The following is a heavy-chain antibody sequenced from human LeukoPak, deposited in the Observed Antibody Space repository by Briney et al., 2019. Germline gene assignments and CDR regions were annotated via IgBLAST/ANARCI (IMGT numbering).Heavy chain of an antibody. CDR3: AVDGPLTYYYGSSGYLYY. Sequence: ASVKVSCKASGYTFTSYGISWVRQAPGQGLEWMGWISAYNGNTNYAQKLQGRVTMTTDTSTSTAYMELRSLRSDDTAVYYCAVDGPLTYYYGSSGYLYYWGQGTLVTVSS. J-gene: IGHJ4*02. D-gene: IGHD3-22*01. V-gene: IGHV1-18*01. CDR1: GYTFTSYG. CDR2: ISAYNGNT.